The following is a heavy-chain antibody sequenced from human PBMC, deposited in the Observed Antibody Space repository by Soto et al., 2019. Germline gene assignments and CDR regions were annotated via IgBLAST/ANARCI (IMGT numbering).Heavy chain of an antibody. CDR3: TQLYRDDP. V-gene: IGHV3-15*01. D-gene: IGHD3-10*01. J-gene: IGHJ5*02. CDR2: IRSQKDGGAT. Sequence: EIQLVESAGGVVKPGESLTLSCAASGFTVKDAWMHWVRQAPGKGLEWLGLIRSQKDGGATHYAAPVRDRFTISRDDSRNTLYLRMNSLKIEDTAVYYCTQLYRDDPWGQGTLVTVSP. CDR1: GFTVKDAW.